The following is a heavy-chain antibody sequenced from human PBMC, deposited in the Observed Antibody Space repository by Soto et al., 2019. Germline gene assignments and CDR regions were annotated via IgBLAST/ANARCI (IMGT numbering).Heavy chain of an antibody. CDR1: GFTFTSSA. CDR3: ARGFPAAAGTFSHPKRFDY. CDR2: IVVGSGNT. D-gene: IGHD6-13*01. J-gene: IGHJ4*02. Sequence: RASVKVSCKASGFTFTSSAMKWVRQARGQRLEWIGWIVVGSGNTNYAQKFQERVTITRDMSTSTTYMELSSLRSEDTAVYYCARGFPAAAGTFSHPKRFDYWGQGTLVTVSS. V-gene: IGHV1-58*02.